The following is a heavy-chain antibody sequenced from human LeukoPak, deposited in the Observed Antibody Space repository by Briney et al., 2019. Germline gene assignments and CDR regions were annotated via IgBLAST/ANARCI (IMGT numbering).Heavy chain of an antibody. CDR3: ARRAYYFDY. CDR2: IKQDGSEK. CDR1: GFTFSIYW. Sequence: PGGSLRLSCAASGFTFSIYWMSWVRQAPGKGLEWVANIKQDGSEKYYVDSVKGRFTISRDNAKNSLYLQMNSLRAEDTAVYYCARRAYYFDYWGQGTLVTVSS. V-gene: IGHV3-7*01. J-gene: IGHJ4*02.